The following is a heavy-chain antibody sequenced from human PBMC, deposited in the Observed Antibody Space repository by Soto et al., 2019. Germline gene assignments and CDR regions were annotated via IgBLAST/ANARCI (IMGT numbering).Heavy chain of an antibody. Sequence: SETLSLTCAVSSGSISSSNWWSWVRQPPGKGLEWIGEIYHSGSTNYNPSLKSRVTISVDKSKNQFSLKLSSVTAADTAVYYCARATRRPSIAVAGPYFDYWGQGTLVTVSS. J-gene: IGHJ4*02. CDR1: SGSISSSNW. D-gene: IGHD6-19*01. V-gene: IGHV4-4*02. CDR3: ARATRRPSIAVAGPYFDY. CDR2: IYHSGST.